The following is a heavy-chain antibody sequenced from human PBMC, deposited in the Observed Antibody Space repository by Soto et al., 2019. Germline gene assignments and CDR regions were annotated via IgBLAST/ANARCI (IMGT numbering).Heavy chain of an antibody. D-gene: IGHD3-10*01. CDR1: GFTFSSYG. V-gene: IGHV3-30*18. J-gene: IGHJ4*02. CDR3: AKPLMTYYGSGSYGFDY. CDR2: ISYDGSNK. Sequence: ESGGGVVQPGRSLRHSCAASGFTFSSYGMHWVRQAPGKGLEWVAVISYDGSNKYYADSVKGRFTISRDNSKNTLYLQMNSLRAEDTAVYYCAKPLMTYYGSGSYGFDYWGQGTLVTVSS.